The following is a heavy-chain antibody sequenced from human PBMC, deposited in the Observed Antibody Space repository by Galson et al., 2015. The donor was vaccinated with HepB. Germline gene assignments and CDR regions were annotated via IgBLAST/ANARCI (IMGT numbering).Heavy chain of an antibody. CDR3: VKGAVPYDILTGSGFYYYYGMDV. J-gene: IGHJ6*02. D-gene: IGHD3-9*01. CDR1: GFTFSSYA. Sequence: SLRLSCAASGFTFSSYAMHWVRQAPGKGLEYVSAISSNGGSTYYADSVKGRFTISRDNSKNTLYLQMSSLRAEDTAVYYCVKGAVPYDILTGSGFYYYYGMDVWGQGTTVTVSS. V-gene: IGHV3-64D*06. CDR2: ISSNGGST.